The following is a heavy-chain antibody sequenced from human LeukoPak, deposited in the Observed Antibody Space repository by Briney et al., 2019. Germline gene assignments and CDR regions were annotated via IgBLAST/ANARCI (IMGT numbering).Heavy chain of an antibody. CDR2: ISSSGSTI. CDR3: ARAGNYDILTGYYYYGMDV. Sequence: GSLRLSCAASGFTFSSYEMNWVRQAPGKGLEWASYISSSGSTIYYADSVKGRFTISRDNAKNSLYLQMNSLRAEDTAVYYCARAGNYDILTGYYYYGMDVWGQGTTVTVSS. D-gene: IGHD3-9*01. J-gene: IGHJ6*02. V-gene: IGHV3-48*03. CDR1: GFTFSSYE.